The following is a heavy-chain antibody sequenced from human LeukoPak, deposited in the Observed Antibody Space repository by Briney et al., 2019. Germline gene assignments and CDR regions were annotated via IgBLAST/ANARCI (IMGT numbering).Heavy chain of an antibody. J-gene: IGHJ4*02. D-gene: IGHD3-22*01. V-gene: IGHV3-23*01. CDR1: GFTFSSYA. CDR3: ARTRATMIVVGDFDY. CDR2: ISGSGGST. Sequence: GGSLRLSCAASGFTFSSYAMSWVRQAPGKGLEWVSAISGSGGSTYYADSVKGRFTISRDNSKNTLYLQMNSLRAEDTAVYYCARTRATMIVVGDFDYWGQGTLVTVSS.